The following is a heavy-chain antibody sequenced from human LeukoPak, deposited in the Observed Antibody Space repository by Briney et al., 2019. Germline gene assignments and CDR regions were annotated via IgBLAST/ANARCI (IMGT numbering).Heavy chain of an antibody. D-gene: IGHD6-6*01. V-gene: IGHV4-34*01. CDR2: INHSGST. J-gene: IGHJ4*02. CDR3: ARGPPLFYSSSLHY. Sequence: SETLSLTCAVYGGSFSGYYWSWIRQPPGKGLEWIGEINHSGSTNYNPSLKSRVTISVDTSKNQFSLKLSSVTAADTAVYYCARGPPLFYSSSLHYWGQGTLVTVSS. CDR1: GGSFSGYY.